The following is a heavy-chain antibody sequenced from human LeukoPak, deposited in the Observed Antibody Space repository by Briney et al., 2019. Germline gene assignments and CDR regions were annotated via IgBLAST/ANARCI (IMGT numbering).Heavy chain of an antibody. J-gene: IGHJ6*02. V-gene: IGHV1-69*02. CDR3: AAGGDPAAAGTLELYGMDV. D-gene: IGHD6-13*01. CDR2: IIPILGIA. Sequence: EASVKVSCKASGGTFSSYTISWVRQAPGQGLEWMGRIIPILGIANYAQKFQGRVTITADKSTSTAYMELSSLRSEDTAVYYCAAGGDPAAAGTLELYGMDVWGQGTTVTVSS. CDR1: GGTFSSYT.